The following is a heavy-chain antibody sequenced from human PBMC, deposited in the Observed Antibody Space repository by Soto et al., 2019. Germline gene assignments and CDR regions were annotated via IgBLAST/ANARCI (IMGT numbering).Heavy chain of an antibody. CDR3: AKATPDDGMDV. D-gene: IGHD2-15*01. CDR1: VFSFRSYG. V-gene: IGHV3-30*18. Sequence: GSLRLSCAASVFSFRSYGMHWFRQAPGKGLEWVAVVSFDGSNQYYADSVRGRFTISRDNSKKTLYLQMNSLRTEDTAVYYCAKATPDDGMDVWGQGTTVTVSS. CDR2: VSFDGSNQ. J-gene: IGHJ6*02.